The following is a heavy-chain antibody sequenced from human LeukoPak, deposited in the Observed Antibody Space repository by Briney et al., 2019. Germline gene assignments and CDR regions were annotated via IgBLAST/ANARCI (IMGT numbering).Heavy chain of an antibody. CDR3: ARQHCNGGSCYSGDY. D-gene: IGHD2-15*01. CDR2: ISGYNGKT. J-gene: IGHJ4*02. Sequence: ASVKVSCKASGYTFTSYGISWVRQAPGQGLEWMGWISGYNGKTNYAQKPQGRVTMTTDTSTSTAYMELRSLRSDDTAVYYCARQHCNGGSCYSGDYWGQGTLVTVSS. V-gene: IGHV1-18*01. CDR1: GYTFTSYG.